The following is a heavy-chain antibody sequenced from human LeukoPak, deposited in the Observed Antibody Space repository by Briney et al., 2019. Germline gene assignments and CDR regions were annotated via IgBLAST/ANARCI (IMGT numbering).Heavy chain of an antibody. Sequence: SETLSLTCSVSGGSISSSDYYWGWIRQPPGKGLEWIGSIYYSGSTNYNPSLKSRVTISIDTSKNQFSLKLRFVTAADTAVYYCARGLGTLPPGGYWGQGTLVTVSS. D-gene: IGHD4-23*01. CDR1: GGSISSSDYY. V-gene: IGHV4-39*07. CDR3: ARGLGTLPPGGY. CDR2: IYYSGST. J-gene: IGHJ4*02.